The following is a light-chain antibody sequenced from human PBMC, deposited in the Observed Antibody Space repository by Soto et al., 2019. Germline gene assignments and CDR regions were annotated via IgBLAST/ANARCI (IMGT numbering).Light chain of an antibody. CDR3: QEYDNWLTWT. CDR2: GAS. CDR1: QSVSRN. V-gene: IGKV3-15*01. J-gene: IGKJ1*01. Sequence: EIILTQSPDTLSLSPGERATLSCRASQSVSRNLAWYQQKPGQAPRLLMYGASTRATGIPARFSGSGSGTEFTHTISSLQSEDFAVYYCQEYDNWLTWTFGQGTKVDIK.